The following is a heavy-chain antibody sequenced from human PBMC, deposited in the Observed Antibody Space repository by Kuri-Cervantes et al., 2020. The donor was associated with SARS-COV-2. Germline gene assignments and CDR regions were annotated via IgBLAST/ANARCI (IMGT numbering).Heavy chain of an antibody. V-gene: IGHV3-48*01. Sequence: ESLKISCAASGFTFSSYSMNWVRQAPGKGLEWVSYISSSSSTIYYADSVEGRFTISRDNAKNSLYLQMNSLRAEDTAVYYCAELGMGPVDYWGQGTLVTVSS. J-gene: IGHJ4*02. CDR1: GFTFSSYS. D-gene: IGHD7-27*01. CDR2: ISSSSSTI. CDR3: AELGMGPVDY.